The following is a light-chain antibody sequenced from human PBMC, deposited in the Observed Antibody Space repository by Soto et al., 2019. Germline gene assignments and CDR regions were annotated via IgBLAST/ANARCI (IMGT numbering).Light chain of an antibody. CDR1: QSVSSSY. Sequence: ESVLTQSPGTLSLSPCERATLSFSASQSVSSSYLAWYQQKPGQAPRLLIYGASSRATGIPDRFSGSGSGTDFTLTISRLEPEDFAVYYCQQYGSSPPITFGQGTRLEIK. CDR2: GAS. CDR3: QQYGSSPPIT. V-gene: IGKV3-20*01. J-gene: IGKJ5*01.